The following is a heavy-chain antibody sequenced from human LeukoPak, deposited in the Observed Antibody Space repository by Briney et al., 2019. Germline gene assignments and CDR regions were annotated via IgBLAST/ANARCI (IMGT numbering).Heavy chain of an antibody. CDR3: ARAKALAQDSFDI. CDR2: VNPYSGAT. CDR1: GYTFKDYF. Sequence: ASVKVSGKASGYTFKDYFIHWVRQAPGQGLEWMGWVNPYSGATSYAQNFRGRVTMTRDTSITTAYMELSRLTSDDTAIFYCARAKALAQDSFDIWGQGTVVTVSS. V-gene: IGHV1-2*02. J-gene: IGHJ3*02. D-gene: IGHD5-12*01.